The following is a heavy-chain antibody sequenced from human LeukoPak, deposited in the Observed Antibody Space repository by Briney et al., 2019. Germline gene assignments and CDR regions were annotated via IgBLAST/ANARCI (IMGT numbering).Heavy chain of an antibody. CDR3: AATNYYDSSGYYSDAFDI. V-gene: IGHV1-58*02. D-gene: IGHD3-22*01. J-gene: IGHJ3*02. Sequence: ASVKASCKASGFTFTSSAMQWVRQARGQRLEWIGWIVVGSGNTNYAQKFQERVTITRDMSTSTAYMELSSLRSEDTAVYYCAATNYYDSSGYYSDAFDIWGQGTMVTVSS. CDR2: IVVGSGNT. CDR1: GFTFTSSA.